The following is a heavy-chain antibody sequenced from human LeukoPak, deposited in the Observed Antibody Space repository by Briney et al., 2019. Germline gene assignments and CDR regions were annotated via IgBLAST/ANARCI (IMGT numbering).Heavy chain of an antibody. V-gene: IGHV3-23*01. CDR2: ISGSGGST. D-gene: IGHD1-1*01. J-gene: IGHJ3*02. CDR3: AKDPDDDGAFDI. CDR1: GFTFSSYA. Sequence: GGSLRLSCAAPGFTFSSYAMSWVRQAPGKGLEWVSAISGSGGSTYYADSVKGRFTISRDNSKNTLYLQMNSLRAEDTAVYYCAKDPDDDGAFDIWGQGTMVTVSS.